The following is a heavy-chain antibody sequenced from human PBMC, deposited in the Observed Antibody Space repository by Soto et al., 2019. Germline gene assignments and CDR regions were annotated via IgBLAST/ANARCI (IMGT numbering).Heavy chain of an antibody. Sequence: QVQLVQSGAELKKPGASVNISCQASGFTFSDTLINWVRQGPGQRLEWMGWINPANGNTRYSEPFQGRVTISSLSSAYKGYVAVSALASGDPAVYYCGRGIVSVGPRAYDGFDLWGQGTMITVSS. D-gene: IGHD1-26*01. V-gene: IGHV1-3*01. CDR2: INPANGNT. CDR3: GRGIVSVGPRAYDGFDL. CDR1: GFTFSDTL. J-gene: IGHJ3*01.